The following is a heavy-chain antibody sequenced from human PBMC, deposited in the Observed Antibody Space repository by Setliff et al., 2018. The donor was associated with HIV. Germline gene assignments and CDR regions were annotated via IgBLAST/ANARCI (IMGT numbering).Heavy chain of an antibody. D-gene: IGHD2-2*01. CDR1: GGTFSSFV. CDR2: TIPMFGTA. Sequence: SVKVSCKASGGTFSSFVISWVRQAPGQGPEWMGGTIPMFGTANYAQKFQGRVTITTDESTNTGYMELSSLRSEDTAVHYCARESACSSTSCPKVLDYWGQGTLVTVSS. CDR3: ARESACSSTSCPKVLDY. V-gene: IGHV1-69*05. J-gene: IGHJ4*02.